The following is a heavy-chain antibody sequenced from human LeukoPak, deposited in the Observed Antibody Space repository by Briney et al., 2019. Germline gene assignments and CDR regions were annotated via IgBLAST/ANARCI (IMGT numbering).Heavy chain of an antibody. J-gene: IGHJ4*02. V-gene: IGHV1-3*03. CDR1: GYTFTSQD. CDR2: INPDNGDT. D-gene: IGHD1-14*01. Sequence: GASVTVSCKTSGYTFTSQDMHWVRQAPGQGLEWVGRINPDNGDTTYSQEFQGRVTITRDTSASTAYMELRSLRSEDMAVYYCTLYNYWGQGTLVTVSS. CDR3: TLYNY.